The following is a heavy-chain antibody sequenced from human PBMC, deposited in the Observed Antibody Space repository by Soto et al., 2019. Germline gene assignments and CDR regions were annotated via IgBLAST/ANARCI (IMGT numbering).Heavy chain of an antibody. CDR1: GGTFNSCG. V-gene: IGHV1-69*06. Sequence: QAHLAQSGAELKKPGSSVTVSCKSSGGTFNSCGISWVRQAPGQGLDWMGVIIPLYGTVNYAQTYQGRVSITADKSTSTGSMDLNRLISDDTAVYYCESVRVILGVIPSHFGLWGQGTQVTVSS. J-gene: IGHJ4*02. D-gene: IGHD3-10*01. CDR3: ESVRVILGVIPSHFGL. CDR2: IIPLYGTV.